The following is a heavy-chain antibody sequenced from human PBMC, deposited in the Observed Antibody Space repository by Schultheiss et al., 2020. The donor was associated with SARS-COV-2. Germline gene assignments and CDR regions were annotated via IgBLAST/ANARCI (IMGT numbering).Heavy chain of an antibody. J-gene: IGHJ6*02. V-gene: IGHV4-59*12. D-gene: IGHD6-13*01. CDR2: IYYSGST. CDR3: ARDQGVPGGIMDV. Sequence: SETLSLTCTVSGGSISSYYWSWIRQPPGKGLEWIGYIYYSGSTNYNPSLKSRVTMSVDTSKNQFSLKLSSVTAADTAVYYCARDQGVPGGIMDVWGQGTTVTVSS. CDR1: GGSISSYY.